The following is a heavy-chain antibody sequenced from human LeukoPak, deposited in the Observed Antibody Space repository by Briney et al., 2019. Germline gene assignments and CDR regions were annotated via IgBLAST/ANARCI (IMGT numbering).Heavy chain of an antibody. Sequence: GGSLRLSCAASGFTFSSYAMHWVRQAPGKGLEWVAVISYDGSNKYYADSVKGRFTISRDNSKNTLYLQMNSLRADDTAVCYCAVLTYYYDSSFDYWGQGTLVTVSS. V-gene: IGHV3-30*04. CDR3: AVLTYYYDSSFDY. CDR1: GFTFSSYA. J-gene: IGHJ4*02. CDR2: ISYDGSNK. D-gene: IGHD3-22*01.